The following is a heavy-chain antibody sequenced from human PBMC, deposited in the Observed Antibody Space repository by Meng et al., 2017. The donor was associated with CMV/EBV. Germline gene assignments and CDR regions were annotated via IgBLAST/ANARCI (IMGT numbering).Heavy chain of an antibody. Sequence: GESLKISCAASGFTFSSYWMSWVRQAPGKGLEWVSSISSSSSYIYYADSVKGRFTISRDNAKNSLYLQMNSLRAEDTAVYYCARVVDCSSTSCYKGLDYWGQGTLVTVSS. CDR1: GFTFSSYW. J-gene: IGHJ4*02. CDR2: ISSSSSYI. V-gene: IGHV3-21*01. CDR3: ARVVDCSSTSCYKGLDY. D-gene: IGHD2-2*02.